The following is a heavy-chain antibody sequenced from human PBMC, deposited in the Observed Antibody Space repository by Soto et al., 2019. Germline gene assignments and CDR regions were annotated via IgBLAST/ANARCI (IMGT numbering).Heavy chain of an antibody. D-gene: IGHD3-3*01. CDR1: GGTFSSYA. V-gene: IGHV1-69*13. CDR3: AITIFGVVIQSDYYYGMDV. Sequence: SVKVSCKASGGTFSSYAISWVRQAPGQGLEWMGGIIPIFGTANYAQKFQGRVTITADESTSTAYMELSSLRSEDTAVYYCAITIFGVVIQSDYYYGMDVWGQGTTVTVSS. CDR2: IIPIFGTA. J-gene: IGHJ6*02.